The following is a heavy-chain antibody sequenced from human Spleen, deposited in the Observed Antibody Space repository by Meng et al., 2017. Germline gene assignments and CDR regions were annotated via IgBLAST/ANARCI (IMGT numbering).Heavy chain of an antibody. J-gene: IGHJ6*02. Sequence: GESLKISCAASGFTFSSYAMSWVRQAPGKGLEWVANIKQDGSEKYYVDSVEGRFTISRDNAKNSLYLQMNSLRAEDMAVYYCARDRLAAAQRYYYGMDVWGQGTTVTVSS. D-gene: IGHD6-13*01. V-gene: IGHV3-7*01. CDR2: IKQDGSEK. CDR3: ARDRLAAAQRYYYGMDV. CDR1: GFTFSSYA.